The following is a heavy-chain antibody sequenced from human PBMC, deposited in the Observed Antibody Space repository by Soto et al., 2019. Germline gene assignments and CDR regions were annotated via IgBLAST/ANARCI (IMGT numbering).Heavy chain of an antibody. CDR1: GFTFSSYA. CDR3: AKDRIAHYYDSSGSNPRYYYGMDV. D-gene: IGHD3-22*01. V-gene: IGHV3-23*01. CDR2: ISGSGGST. J-gene: IGHJ6*02. Sequence: PGGSLRLSCAASGFTFSSYAMSWVRQAPGKGLEWVSAISGSGGSTYYADSVKGRSTISRDNSKNTLYLQMNSLRAEDTAVYYCAKDRIAHYYDSSGSNPRYYYGMDVWGQGTTVTVSS.